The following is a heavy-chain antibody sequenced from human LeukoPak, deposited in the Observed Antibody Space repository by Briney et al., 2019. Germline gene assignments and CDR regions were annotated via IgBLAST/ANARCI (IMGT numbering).Heavy chain of an antibody. Sequence: SETLSLTCTVSGGSISSSSYYWGWIRQPPGKGLEWIGSIYYSGSTYYNPSLKSRVTISVDTSKNQFSLRLSSVTAADTAVYYCARQGYYYYYMDVWGKGTTVTVSS. J-gene: IGHJ6*03. V-gene: IGHV4-39*01. CDR3: ARQGYYYYYMDV. CDR2: IYYSGST. CDR1: GGSISSSSYY.